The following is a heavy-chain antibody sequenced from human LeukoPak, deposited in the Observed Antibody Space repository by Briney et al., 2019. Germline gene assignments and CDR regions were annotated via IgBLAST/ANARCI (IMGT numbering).Heavy chain of an antibody. D-gene: IGHD4-11*01. V-gene: IGHV4-38-2*01. CDR3: ARNSSLTTLKGGWFDP. Sequence: SETLSLTCAVSGYSISSGYYWGWIRQPPGKGLEWIGSIYHSGSTYYNPSLKSRVTISLDASKNQFSLRLSSVTAADTAVYYCARNSSLTTLKGGWFDPWGQGTLVTVSS. CDR2: IYHSGST. CDR1: GYSISSGYY. J-gene: IGHJ5*02.